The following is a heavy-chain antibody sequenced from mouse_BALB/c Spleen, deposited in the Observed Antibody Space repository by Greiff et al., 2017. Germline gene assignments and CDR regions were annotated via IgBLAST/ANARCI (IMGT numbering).Heavy chain of an antibody. CDR3: ARGGYDGYLYYAMDY. V-gene: IGHV5-6-5*01. CDR2: ISSGGST. Sequence: EVKVVESGGGLVKPGGSLKLSCAASGFTFSSYAMSWVRQTPEKRLEWVASISSGGSTYYPDSVKGRFTISRDNARNILYLQMSSLRSEDTAMYYCARGGYDGYLYYAMDYWGQGTSVTVSS. J-gene: IGHJ4*01. D-gene: IGHD2-3*01. CDR1: GFTFSSYA.